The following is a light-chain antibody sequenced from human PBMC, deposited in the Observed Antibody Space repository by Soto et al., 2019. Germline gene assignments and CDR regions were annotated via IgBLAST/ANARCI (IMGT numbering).Light chain of an antibody. CDR2: AVR. CDR1: NSDVGRYNS. Sequence: QSALTQPHSVSGSPGQSVTISCTGTNSDVGRYNSVSWYQQLPGKAPKIIISAVRQRPSGVPDRFSGSKSGNTASLTISGLQADDVADYFCFSYTANDNWVFGGGTKVTVL. CDR3: FSYTANDNWV. V-gene: IGLV2-11*01. J-gene: IGLJ3*02.